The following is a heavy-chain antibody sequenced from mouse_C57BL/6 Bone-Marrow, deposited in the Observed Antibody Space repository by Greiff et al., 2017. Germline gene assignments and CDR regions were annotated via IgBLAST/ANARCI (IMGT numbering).Heavy chain of an antibody. CDR3: TTWGYYDYDPYFDV. Sequence: DVKLQESGAELVRPGASVKLSCTASGFNIKDDYMHWVKQRPEQGLEWIGWIDPENGDTEYASKFQGKATITADTSSNTAYLQLSSLTSEDTAVYYCTTWGYYDYDPYFDVWGTGTTVTVSS. CDR1: GFNIKDDY. D-gene: IGHD2-4*01. CDR2: IDPENGDT. J-gene: IGHJ1*03. V-gene: IGHV14-4*01.